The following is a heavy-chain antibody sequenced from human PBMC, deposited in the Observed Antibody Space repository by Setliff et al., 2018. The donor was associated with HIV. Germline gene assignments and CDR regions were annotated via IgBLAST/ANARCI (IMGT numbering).Heavy chain of an antibody. Sequence: GGSLRLSCSASGFTFSDYYINWIRQSPGKGLEWLSYISRNGRTTYYTDSLKGRFTISRDNTKKSLYLHMSDLRAEDTAVYYCATSDGSGFFGYWGQGTLVTVS. CDR1: GFTFSDYY. CDR3: ATSDGSGFFGY. CDR2: ISRNGRTT. V-gene: IGHV3-11*01. D-gene: IGHD3-10*01. J-gene: IGHJ1*01.